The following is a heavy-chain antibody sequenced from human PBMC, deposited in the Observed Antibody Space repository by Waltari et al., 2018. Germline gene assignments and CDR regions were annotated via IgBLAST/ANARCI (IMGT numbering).Heavy chain of an antibody. Sequence: QVQLQQWGAGLLKPSETLSLTCAVYGGSFSGYYWSWIRQPPGKGLEWIGEINHSGSTNYNPSLKSRVTISVDTSKNQFSLKLSSVTAADTAVYYCARFRRGSSPDYWGQGTLVTVSS. CDR1: GGSFSGYY. J-gene: IGHJ4*02. CDR3: ARFRRGSSPDY. D-gene: IGHD6-13*01. V-gene: IGHV4-34*01. CDR2: INHSGST.